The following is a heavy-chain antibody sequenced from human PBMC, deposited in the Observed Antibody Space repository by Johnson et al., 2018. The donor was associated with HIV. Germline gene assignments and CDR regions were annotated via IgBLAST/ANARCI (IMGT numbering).Heavy chain of an antibody. CDR3: ARDTPFDI. V-gene: IGHV3-7*05. Sequence: VQLVESGGGLVQPGGSLRLSCAGSGFIFRTHWIHWVRQPPGKGLEWVATIRQDGSEKFYVDSVKGRFTIFRDNSKNTLYLQMNSLRAEDTAVYYCARDTPFDIWGQGTMVTVSS. CDR1: GFIFRTHW. CDR2: IRQDGSEK. J-gene: IGHJ3*02.